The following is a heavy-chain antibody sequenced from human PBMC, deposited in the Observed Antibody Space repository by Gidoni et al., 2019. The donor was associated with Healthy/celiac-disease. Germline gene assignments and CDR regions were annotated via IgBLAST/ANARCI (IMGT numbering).Heavy chain of an antibody. Sequence: QVQLQESGPGLVKPSQTLSLTCTVSGGSISSGGYYWSWLRQHPGKGLEWIGYIYYSGSTYYNPSLKSRVTISVDTSKNQFSLKLSSVTAADTAVYYCARENIVVVPAAPQPYYYYMDVWGKGTTVTVSS. J-gene: IGHJ6*03. CDR3: ARENIVVVPAAPQPYYYYMDV. CDR2: IYYSGST. D-gene: IGHD2-2*01. CDR1: GGSISSGGYY. V-gene: IGHV4-31*03.